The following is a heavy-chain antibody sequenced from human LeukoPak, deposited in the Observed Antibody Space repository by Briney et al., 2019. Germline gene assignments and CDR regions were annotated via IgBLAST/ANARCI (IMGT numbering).Heavy chain of an antibody. D-gene: IGHD6-6*01. CDR1: GGSISNYY. CDR3: ARAGQFISARPITFDY. CDR2: IYYSGST. V-gene: IGHV4-59*01. J-gene: IGHJ4*02. Sequence: SETLSLTCTVSGGSISNYYWCWIRQPPGKGLEWIGNIYYSGSTNSNPSLKSRVTISLDTSKNQFSLKLSSVTAADTAVYYCARAGQFISARPITFDYWGQGSLVTVSS.